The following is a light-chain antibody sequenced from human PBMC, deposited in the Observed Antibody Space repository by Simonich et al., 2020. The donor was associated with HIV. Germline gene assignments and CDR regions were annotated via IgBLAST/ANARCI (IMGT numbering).Light chain of an antibody. CDR1: PSINKW. Sequence: DIQMTQSPSTLSASVGDRVTITCRASPSINKWLAWFQQKPGKAPKLLIYKASSLESGVPSRFSGSGSGTEFTLTIASLPPDDSATYYCQQYNSYWTFGQGTKVEIK. V-gene: IGKV1-5*03. CDR2: KAS. J-gene: IGKJ1*01. CDR3: QQYNSYWT.